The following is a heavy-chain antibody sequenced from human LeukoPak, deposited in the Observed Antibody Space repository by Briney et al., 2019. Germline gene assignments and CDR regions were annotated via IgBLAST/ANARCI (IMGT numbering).Heavy chain of an antibody. Sequence: GGSLRLSCATSGFSFSTYGMHWVRQAPGKGLEWVAFIRYDGISKHYADSVRGRFTISRDISTNTLYLQMNSLRPEDTAVYYCAKENGGSYRRVEKWGQGTLVTVSS. CDR1: GFSFSTYG. V-gene: IGHV3-30*02. D-gene: IGHD6-25*01. CDR3: AKENGGSYRRVEK. J-gene: IGHJ4*02. CDR2: IRYDGISK.